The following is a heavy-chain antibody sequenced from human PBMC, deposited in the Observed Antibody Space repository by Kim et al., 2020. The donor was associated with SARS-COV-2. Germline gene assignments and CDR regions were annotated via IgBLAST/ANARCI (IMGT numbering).Heavy chain of an antibody. J-gene: IGHJ4*02. Sequence: GGSLRLSCAASGFTFSSYAMSWVRQAPGKGLEWVSAISGSGGSTYYADSVKGRFTISRDNSKNTLYLQMNSLRAEDTAVYYCAKDQHYSKWELLLDYFDYWGQGTLVTVSS. CDR3: AKDQHYSKWELLLDYFDY. CDR2: ISGSGGST. V-gene: IGHV3-23*01. D-gene: IGHD1-26*01. CDR1: GFTFSSYA.